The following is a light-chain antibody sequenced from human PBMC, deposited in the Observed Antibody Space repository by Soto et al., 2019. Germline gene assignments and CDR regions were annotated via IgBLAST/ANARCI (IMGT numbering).Light chain of an antibody. Sequence: QSALTQPASVSGSPGRSITISGTGTSSDVGGYNYVSWYQHHPGKPPKLMIFEVGNRPSGVSNRFSGSKSGNTASLTISGLQAEDEADYYCSSYTSSSTLGVFGGGTKLTVL. CDR3: SSYTSSSTLGV. V-gene: IGLV2-14*01. J-gene: IGLJ2*01. CDR2: EVG. CDR1: SSDVGGYNY.